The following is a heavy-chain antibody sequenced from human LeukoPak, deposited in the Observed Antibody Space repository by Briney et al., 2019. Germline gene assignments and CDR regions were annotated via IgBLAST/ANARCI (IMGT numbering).Heavy chain of an antibody. CDR2: VSGSGANT. V-gene: IGHV3-23*01. Sequence: PGGSLRLSCAASGLSFTNFAMSRVRQAPGKGLEWVSSVSGSGANTYHADSVRGRFTISRDNYNNTLYLQMNSLRDEDTATYYCASRRYGDYPFDYWGQGTLVTVSS. D-gene: IGHD4-17*01. CDR1: GLSFTNFA. J-gene: IGHJ4*02. CDR3: ASRRYGDYPFDY.